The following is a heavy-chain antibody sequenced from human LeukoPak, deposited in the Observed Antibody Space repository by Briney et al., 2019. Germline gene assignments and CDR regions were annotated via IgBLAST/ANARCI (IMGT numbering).Heavy chain of an antibody. CDR1: GGSISSGCYY. D-gene: IGHD4-17*01. V-gene: IGHV4-31*03. CDR2: IYNGGST. J-gene: IGHJ4*02. Sequence: SETLSLTCTVSGGSISSGCYYWSWLRLHPGKRLERIGYIYNGGSTNYNPSLKSRVTISVDTSNNQFSLKVRSVTAADTAVYYCVTSPRVTPIDNWGQGTLVTVSS. CDR3: VTSPRVTPIDN.